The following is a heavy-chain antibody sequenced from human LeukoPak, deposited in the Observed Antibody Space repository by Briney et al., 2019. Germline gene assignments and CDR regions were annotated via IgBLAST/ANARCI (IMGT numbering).Heavy chain of an antibody. CDR2: INHSGST. D-gene: IGHD2-8*01. V-gene: IGHV4-34*01. Sequence: SETLSLTCAVYGGSFSGYYWSWIRQPPGKGLEWIGEINHSGSTNYNPSLKSRVTISVDTSKNQFSLKLSSVTAADTAVYYCARGMVYAIVISGYDYWGQGTLVTVSS. J-gene: IGHJ4*02. CDR3: ARGMVYAIVISGYDY. CDR1: GGSFSGYY.